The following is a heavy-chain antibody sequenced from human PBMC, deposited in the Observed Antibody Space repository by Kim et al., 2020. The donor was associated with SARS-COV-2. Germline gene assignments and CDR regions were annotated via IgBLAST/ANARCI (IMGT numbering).Heavy chain of an antibody. J-gene: IGHJ4*02. V-gene: IGHV3-48*02. CDR2: ISYSGEKI. Sequence: GGSLRLSCTASGFTFSTYTMNWVRQTPGRGLEWLSYISYSGEKIFYADSVKGRFTVSRDNGRNTLYLQINSLRDEDMAVYYCASHLNSNWFDYWGQGTLVTVSS. CDR1: GFTFSTYT. D-gene: IGHD1-1*01. CDR3: ASHLNSNWFDY.